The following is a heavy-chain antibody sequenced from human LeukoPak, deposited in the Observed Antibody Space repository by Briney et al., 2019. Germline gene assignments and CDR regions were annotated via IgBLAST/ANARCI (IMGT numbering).Heavy chain of an antibody. Sequence: SETLSLTCAVYGGSFSGYYWSWIRQPPGKGLEWVGEINHSGSTNYNPSLKSRVTISVDTSKNQFSLKLSSVTAADTALYYCARRTGLRWGPYYYYYMDVWGKGTTVTISS. CDR2: INHSGST. CDR1: GGSFSGYY. J-gene: IGHJ6*03. CDR3: ARRTGLRWGPYYYYYMDV. V-gene: IGHV4-34*01. D-gene: IGHD4-23*01.